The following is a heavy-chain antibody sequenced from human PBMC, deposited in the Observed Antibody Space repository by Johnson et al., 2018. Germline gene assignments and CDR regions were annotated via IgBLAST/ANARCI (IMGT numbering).Heavy chain of an antibody. CDR2: ISYDGSNQ. J-gene: IGHJ3*02. CDR1: GFTFSSYG. Sequence: QVQLVQAGGGVVQPGRSLRLSCAASGFTFSSYGMHWARQAPGKGLEWVAIISYDGSNQYYAVSVRGRFTISRDNSKNTLYLQMNSLRAEDTAVYYCARIRFSAFDIWGQGTLVTVSS. V-gene: IGHV3-30*03. CDR3: ARIRFSAFDI. D-gene: IGHD3-3*01.